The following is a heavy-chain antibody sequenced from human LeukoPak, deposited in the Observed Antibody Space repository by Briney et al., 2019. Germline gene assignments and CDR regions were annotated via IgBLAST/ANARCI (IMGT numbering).Heavy chain of an antibody. CDR2: INHSGST. J-gene: IGHJ3*02. D-gene: IGHD3-3*01. Sequence: SETLSLTCAVYGGSFSGYYWSWIRQPPGKGLEWIGEINHSGSTNYNPSLKSRVTISVDTSKNQFSLKLSSVTAADTAVYYCARGGAIRFLEWPGRRNAFDIWGQGTMVTVSS. CDR1: GGSFSGYY. V-gene: IGHV4-34*01. CDR3: ARGGAIRFLEWPGRRNAFDI.